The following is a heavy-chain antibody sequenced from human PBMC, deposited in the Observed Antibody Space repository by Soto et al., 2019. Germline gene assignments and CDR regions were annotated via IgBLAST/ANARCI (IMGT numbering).Heavy chain of an antibody. V-gene: IGHV1-69*01. D-gene: IGHD3-10*01. CDR3: ARGDYYGSGSYRAYDY. CDR2: IIPIFGTA. CDR1: GGTFSSYA. J-gene: IGHJ4*02. Sequence: QVQLVQSGAEVKKPGSSVKVSCKASGGTFSSYAISWVRQAPGQGLEWMGGIIPIFGTANYAQKFQGRVTITADESTSTAYIELSSLRSEDTAVYYCARGDYYGSGSYRAYDYWGQGTLVTVSS.